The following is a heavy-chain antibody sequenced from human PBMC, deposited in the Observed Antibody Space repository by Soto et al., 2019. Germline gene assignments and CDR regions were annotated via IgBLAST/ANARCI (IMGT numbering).Heavy chain of an antibody. CDR2: VHAGNGDT. J-gene: IGHJ4*02. V-gene: IGHV1-3*01. Sequence: ASVKVSCKASGYTFTSYVVHWMRQAPGQSLEWMGWVHAGNGDTKFSEKFQGRVSMTRDTSARTAYMEVYSLTSEDTAIYYCARKDELWGGSGLDRWGQGTLVTVSS. CDR3: ARKDELWGGSGLDR. CDR1: GYTFTSYV. D-gene: IGHD2-15*01.